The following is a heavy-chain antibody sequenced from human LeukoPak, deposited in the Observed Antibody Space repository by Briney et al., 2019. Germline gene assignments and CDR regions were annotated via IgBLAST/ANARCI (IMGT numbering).Heavy chain of an antibody. CDR1: GFTFSSYD. CDR2: ISYDGSNK. J-gene: IGHJ6*02. V-gene: IGHV3-30*18. CDR3: ANAILNYGMDV. Sequence: GGSLRLSCAASGFTFSSYDMHWVRQAPGKGLEWVAVISYDGSNKYYADSVKGRFTISRDNSKNTLYLQMNSLRAEDTAVYYCANAILNYGMDVWGQGTTVTVSS.